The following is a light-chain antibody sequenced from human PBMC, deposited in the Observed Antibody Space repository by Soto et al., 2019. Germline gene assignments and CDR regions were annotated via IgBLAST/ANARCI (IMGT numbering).Light chain of an antibody. V-gene: IGLV6-57*04. CDR2: EDN. Sequence: NFMLTQPHSVSESPGKTVTISCTRSSGSIANNYVQWYQQRPGSAPTTVIYEDNQRPSGVPDRFSGSADGSSNSASLTFSGLQTEDEADYYCQSYDSSTVVFGGGTKLTVL. J-gene: IGLJ2*01. CDR1: SGSIANNY. CDR3: QSYDSSTVV.